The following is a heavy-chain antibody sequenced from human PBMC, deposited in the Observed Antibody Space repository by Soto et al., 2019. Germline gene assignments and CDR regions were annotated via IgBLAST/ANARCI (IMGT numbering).Heavy chain of an antibody. V-gene: IGHV4-4*02. J-gene: IGHJ5*02. Sequence: QVQLQESGPGLVKPSGTLSLTCAVSGGSISSSNWWSWVRQPPGKGLEWIGEIYHSGSTNYNPSLKGGVTLTEDKSKNQFSLKLSSVTAADTAVYYCARVPLGGWFDPWGQGTLFTVSS. CDR1: GGSISSSNW. CDR2: IYHSGST. CDR3: ARVPLGGWFDP. D-gene: IGHD3-16*01.